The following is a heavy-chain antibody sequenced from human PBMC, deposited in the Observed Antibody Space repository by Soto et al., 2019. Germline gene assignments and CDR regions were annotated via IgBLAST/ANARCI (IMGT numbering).Heavy chain of an antibody. D-gene: IGHD6-13*01. Sequence: QVQLVESWGGVIQPGTSLSLSCGSSGFTFRSFGMYWVRQAPGKGLEWVAVVSYDGNHKYYADSVKGRFTVSRDNAKNMLYLQMNSLRGEDTAVYYCAKDVGQQLVLNYGMDVWGQGTTVTVSS. J-gene: IGHJ6*02. CDR3: AKDVGQQLVLNYGMDV. CDR1: GFTFRSFG. V-gene: IGHV3-30*18. CDR2: VSYDGNHK.